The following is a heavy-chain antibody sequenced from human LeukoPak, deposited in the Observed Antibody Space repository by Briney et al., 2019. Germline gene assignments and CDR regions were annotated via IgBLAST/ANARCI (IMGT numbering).Heavy chain of an antibody. D-gene: IGHD2-21*02. CDR1: GYTFTGYY. V-gene: IGHV1-2*02. Sequence: GASVKVSCKASGYTFTGYYIHWVRQAPGQGLEWMGWIHPNRGNTNYALEFQGRVTMTRDTSISTAYMELNRLTSDDTAVYYCAKATATTFDYWGQGTLVTVSS. CDR3: AKATATTFDY. J-gene: IGHJ4*02. CDR2: IHPNRGNT.